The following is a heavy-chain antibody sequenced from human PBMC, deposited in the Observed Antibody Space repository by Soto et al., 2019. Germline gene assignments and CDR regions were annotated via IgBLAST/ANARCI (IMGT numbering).Heavy chain of an antibody. V-gene: IGHV1-69*02. Sequence: VKVSCKASGGTFSSYTISWVRQAPGQGLEWMGRIIPILGIANYAQKFQGRVTITADKSTSTAYMELSSLRSEDTAVYYCASWVPPSAMRPPFDYWGQGTLVTVSS. J-gene: IGHJ4*02. CDR2: IIPILGIA. CDR1: GGTFSSYT. D-gene: IGHD2-2*01. CDR3: ASWVPPSAMRPPFDY.